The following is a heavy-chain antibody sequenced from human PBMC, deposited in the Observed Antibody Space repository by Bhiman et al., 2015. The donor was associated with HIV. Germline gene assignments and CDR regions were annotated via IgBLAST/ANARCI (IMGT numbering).Heavy chain of an antibody. D-gene: IGHD1-26*01. J-gene: IGHJ5*02. V-gene: IGHV3-48*03. CDR1: AFTFSSHE. CDR3: TRALWA. CDR2: ISSSGETI. Sequence: EVQLVESGGGFVQPGGSLRLSCTASAFTFSSHEMNWVRQAPGKGLEWLSYISSSGETIFYADSVKGRFTISRDNAKNSLFLQMHSLRAEDTAVYFCTRALWAWGQGTLVTVSS.